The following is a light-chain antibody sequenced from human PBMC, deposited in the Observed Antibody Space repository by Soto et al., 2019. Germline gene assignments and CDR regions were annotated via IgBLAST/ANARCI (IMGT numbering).Light chain of an antibody. CDR2: DAS. Sequence: DIQTTQSPSTRSASGGERVTITCRASQSIVSWLAWYQQKPGKAPKLMIYDASTLERGVPSRFRGSGYGTDFRLTISRLQPDAFATYYCQKYNDDLWTFGQGAKVDI. J-gene: IGKJ1*01. V-gene: IGKV1-5*01. CDR1: QSIVSW. CDR3: QKYNDDLWT.